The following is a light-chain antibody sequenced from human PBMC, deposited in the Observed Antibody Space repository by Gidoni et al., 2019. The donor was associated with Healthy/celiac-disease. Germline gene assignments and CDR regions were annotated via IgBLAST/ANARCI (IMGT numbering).Light chain of an antibody. Sequence: EIVFTQSPGTLSLSPGERATLSCRASQSVSSSYLAWYQQKPGQAPRLLIYGSSRRATGIPDRFSGSGSGTDFTLTSSILEPEDFAVYYCQQYGSSWTFGQGTKVEIK. CDR1: QSVSSSY. CDR2: GSS. J-gene: IGKJ1*01. CDR3: QQYGSSWT. V-gene: IGKV3-20*01.